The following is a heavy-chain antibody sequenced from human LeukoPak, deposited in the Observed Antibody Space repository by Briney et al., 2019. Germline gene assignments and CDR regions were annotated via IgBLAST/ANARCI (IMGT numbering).Heavy chain of an antibody. D-gene: IGHD1-1*01. J-gene: IGHJ4*02. V-gene: IGHV4-59*01. CDR3: ASTSPTGTTGY. CDR2: IHYSGST. Sequence: SGTLSLTCAVSGGSISSYYWSWLRQPPGRGLEWIGSIHYSGSTSYNSSLKSRVTISIDTSKNQFSLKLSSVTAADTAVYYCASTSPTGTTGYWGQGTLVTVSS. CDR1: GGSISSYY.